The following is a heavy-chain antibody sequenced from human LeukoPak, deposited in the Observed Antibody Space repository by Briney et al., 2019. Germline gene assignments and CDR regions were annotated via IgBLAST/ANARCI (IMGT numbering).Heavy chain of an antibody. J-gene: IGHJ4*02. CDR3: AKDRLPYCSGGSCYPTTGANLDY. V-gene: IGHV3-23*01. CDR2: ISGSGGST. D-gene: IGHD2-15*01. CDR1: GFTFSNYA. Sequence: GGSLRLSCAASGFTFSNYAMSWVRQAPGKGLEWVSAISGSGGSTYYTDSVKGRFTISRDNSKNTLYLQMNSLRAEDTAVYYCAKDRLPYCSGGSCYPTTGANLDYWGQGTLVTVSS.